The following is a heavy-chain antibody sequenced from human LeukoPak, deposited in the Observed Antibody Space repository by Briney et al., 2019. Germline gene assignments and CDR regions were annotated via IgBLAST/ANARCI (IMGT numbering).Heavy chain of an antibody. J-gene: IGHJ6*04. CDR1: GFTFSSYA. V-gene: IGHV3-30*04. CDR2: ISYDGSNK. Sequence: GRSLRLSCAASGFTFSSYAMHWVRQAPGKGLEWVAVISYDGSNKYHADSVKGRFTISRDNSKNTLYLQMNSLRAEDTAVYYCAREDIVVVPAAMDYYYGMDVWGKGTTVTVSS. D-gene: IGHD2-2*01. CDR3: AREDIVVVPAAMDYYYGMDV.